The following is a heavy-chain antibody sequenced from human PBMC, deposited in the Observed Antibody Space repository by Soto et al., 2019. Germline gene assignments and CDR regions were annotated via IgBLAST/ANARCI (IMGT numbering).Heavy chain of an antibody. V-gene: IGHV3-23*01. CDR2: ISGSGGST. J-gene: IGHJ4*02. CDR1: GFTFSSYA. Sequence: GGSLRLSCAASGFTFSSYAMSWVRQAPGKGLEWVSAISGSGGSTYYADSVKGRFTISRDNSKNTLYLQMNSLRAEDTAVYYCGWGLVVVPAALQPNPGRNYWGQGTLVTVSS. D-gene: IGHD2-2*01. CDR3: GWGLVVVPAALQPNPGRNY.